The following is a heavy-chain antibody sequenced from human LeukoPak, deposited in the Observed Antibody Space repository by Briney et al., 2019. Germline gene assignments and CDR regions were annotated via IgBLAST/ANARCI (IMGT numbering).Heavy chain of an antibody. Sequence: ASVKVSCKASGYTFTGYYMHWVRQAPGQGLEWMGWINPNSGGTNYAQKFQGRVTMTRDTSISTAYMELSRLRSDDTAVYYCARASYSSGWYLYYYYYMDVWGKGTTVTISS. D-gene: IGHD6-19*01. V-gene: IGHV1-2*02. J-gene: IGHJ6*03. CDR1: GYTFTGYY. CDR3: ARASYSSGWYLYYYYYMDV. CDR2: INPNSGGT.